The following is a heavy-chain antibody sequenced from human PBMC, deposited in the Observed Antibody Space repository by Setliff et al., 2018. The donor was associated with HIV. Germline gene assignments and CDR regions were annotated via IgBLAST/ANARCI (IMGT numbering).Heavy chain of an antibody. CDR1: GGSISSYY. J-gene: IGHJ4*02. CDR3: ARRDGYSYGFYFDY. Sequence: SETLSLTCTVSGGSISSYYWSWIRQPPGKGLEWIGYIYTSGSTNYNPSLKSRVTISVDTSKNQFSLKLTSVTAADTAVYYCARRDGYSYGFYFDYWGQGTLVTVSS. D-gene: IGHD5-18*01. V-gene: IGHV4-4*09. CDR2: IYTSGST.